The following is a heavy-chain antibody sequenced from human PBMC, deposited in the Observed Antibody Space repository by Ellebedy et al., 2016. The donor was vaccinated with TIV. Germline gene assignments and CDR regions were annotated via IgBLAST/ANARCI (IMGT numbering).Heavy chain of an antibody. V-gene: IGHV3-7*01. J-gene: IGHJ5*02. CDR3: ARRGSYGDYAVQINSWFDP. Sequence: GESLKISCAASGFSFRSYWMSWVRQAPGKGLEWVANIYQDGSDQYYADSVKGRFTISRDNANKSLFLQMNSLRVDDTAVYYCARRGSYGDYAVQINSWFDPWGRGTLVTVSS. CDR2: IYQDGSDQ. CDR1: GFSFRSYW. D-gene: IGHD4-17*01.